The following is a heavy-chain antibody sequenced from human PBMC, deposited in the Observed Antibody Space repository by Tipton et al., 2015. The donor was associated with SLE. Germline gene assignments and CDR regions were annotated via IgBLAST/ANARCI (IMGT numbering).Heavy chain of an antibody. J-gene: IGHJ4*02. Sequence: TLSLTCTVSGGSISSTYYWGWIRQPPGKGLEWIGSIFYSGSFSGGSTYYNPSLKSRVTISVDTSKNQFSLKLSSVTAVDTAVYYCARGPEQWLVNPHYFDYWGQGTLVTVSS. CDR1: GGSISSTYY. V-gene: IGHV4-39*07. CDR2: IFYSGSFSGGST. CDR3: ARGPEQWLVNPHYFDY. D-gene: IGHD6-19*01.